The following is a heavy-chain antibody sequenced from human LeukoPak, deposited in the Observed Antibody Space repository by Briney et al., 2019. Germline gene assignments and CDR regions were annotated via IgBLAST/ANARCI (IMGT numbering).Heavy chain of an antibody. D-gene: IGHD5-18*01. J-gene: IGHJ3*02. V-gene: IGHV1-18*01. CDR2: ISAYNGNT. Sequence: GASVKVSCKASGYTFTSYGISWVRQAPGQGLEWMGWISAYNGNTNYAQKLQGRVTMTTDTSTSTAYMELRSLRSDDTAVYYCARGLVGRMVTPSYDAFDIWGQGTMVTVSS. CDR3: ARGLVGRMVTPSYDAFDI. CDR1: GYTFTSYG.